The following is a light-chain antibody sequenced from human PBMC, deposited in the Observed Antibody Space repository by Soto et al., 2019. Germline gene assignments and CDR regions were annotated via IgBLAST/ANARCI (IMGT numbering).Light chain of an antibody. CDR3: GSYTSSSTLYA. J-gene: IGLJ1*01. Sequence: QSALTQPASVSGSPGQSITISCTGTSSDVGGSNYVSWYQQHPGKAPKLMIYDVNNRPSGVSNRFSGSKSGNTASLTISGLQAEDEADYYCGSYTSSSTLYAFGTGTKLTVL. CDR1: SSDVGGSNY. V-gene: IGLV2-14*01. CDR2: DVN.